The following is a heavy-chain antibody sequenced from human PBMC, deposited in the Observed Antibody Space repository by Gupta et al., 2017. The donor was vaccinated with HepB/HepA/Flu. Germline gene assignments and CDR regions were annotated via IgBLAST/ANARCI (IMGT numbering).Heavy chain of an antibody. CDR1: EFSIDTYA. CDR2: ITNSGENT. Sequence: EVQLLESGGDLVQPGGSLRLSCAASEFSIDTYAMSWVRHAPGKGLQWVSGITNSGENTFYSDSVKGRFTISRDTSKNTLFLQMNSLSVEDTAIYYCTRRGRGAGRVYYYMDVWGKGTTVTVSS. CDR3: TRRGRGAGRVYYYMDV. J-gene: IGHJ6*03. V-gene: IGHV3-23*01. D-gene: IGHD1-26*01.